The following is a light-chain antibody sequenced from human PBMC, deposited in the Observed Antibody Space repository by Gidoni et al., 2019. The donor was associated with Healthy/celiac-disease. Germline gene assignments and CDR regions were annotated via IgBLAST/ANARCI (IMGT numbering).Light chain of an antibody. CDR1: QSISSY. V-gene: IGKV1-39*01. J-gene: IGKJ3*01. CDR3: QQSYSTPGL. Sequence: DIQMTQSPSSLSASVGDRVTITCRASQSISSYLNWYQQKPGKAPKLLIYAASSLQSGVPSRFSGSGSGTDFTLTISSLQPEDFATDYCQQSYSTPGLFXPXTKVDIK. CDR2: AAS.